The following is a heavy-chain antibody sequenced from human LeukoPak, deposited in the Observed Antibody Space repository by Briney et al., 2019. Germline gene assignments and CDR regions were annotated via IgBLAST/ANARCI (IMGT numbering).Heavy chain of an antibody. J-gene: IGHJ5*02. Sequence: GGSPRLSCAASGFTFSSYSMNWVRQAPGKGLEWVSSISSSSSYIYYADSVKGRFTISRDNAKNSLYLQMNSLRAEDTAVYYCARRHLAAGTKWFDPWGQGTLVTVSS. D-gene: IGHD6-13*01. CDR3: ARRHLAAGTKWFDP. V-gene: IGHV3-21*01. CDR2: ISSSSSYI. CDR1: GFTFSSYS.